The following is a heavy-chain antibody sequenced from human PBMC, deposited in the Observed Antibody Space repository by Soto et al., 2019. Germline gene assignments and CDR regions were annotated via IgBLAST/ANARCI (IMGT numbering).Heavy chain of an antibody. J-gene: IGHJ4*02. CDR3: ASTTAFDY. V-gene: IGHV3-66*01. CDR1: GFTVSSSY. CDR2: IYSDGTT. D-gene: IGHD4-17*01. Sequence: EVQVVESGGGLVQPGGSLRLSCAASGFTVSSSYMSWVRQAPGKGLEWVSLIYSDGTTYYADSVKGRSTISRDNSKNTRYLQMNSLRAEDTAVYYCASTTAFDYWGQGTLVTVSS.